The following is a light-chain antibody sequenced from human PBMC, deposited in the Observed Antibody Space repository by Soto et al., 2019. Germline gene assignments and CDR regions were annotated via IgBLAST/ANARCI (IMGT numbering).Light chain of an antibody. J-gene: IGKJ1*01. Sequence: DIQMTQSPSTLSAYVGDRVTITCRASQNIDTWLAWYQQKPGTAPKLLIHKASILQSGVPSRFSGSASGTQFTLTISSLQPDDFGTYYCQQYNTYWTFGQGTKVEIK. CDR2: KAS. V-gene: IGKV1-5*03. CDR1: QNIDTW. CDR3: QQYNTYWT.